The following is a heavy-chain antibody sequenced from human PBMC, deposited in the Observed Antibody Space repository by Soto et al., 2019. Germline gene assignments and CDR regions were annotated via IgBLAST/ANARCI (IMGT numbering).Heavy chain of an antibody. D-gene: IGHD3-3*01. J-gene: IGHJ4*02. V-gene: IGHV3-30*18. CDR2: ISYDGSNK. CDR3: AKTFLEWWTSIDY. Sequence: PGGSLRLSCAASGFTFSSYGMHWVRQAPGKGLEWVAVISYDGSNKYYADSVKGRFTISRDNSKNTLYLQMNSLRAEDTAVYYCAKTFLEWWTSIDYWGQGTLVTVSS. CDR1: GFTFSSYG.